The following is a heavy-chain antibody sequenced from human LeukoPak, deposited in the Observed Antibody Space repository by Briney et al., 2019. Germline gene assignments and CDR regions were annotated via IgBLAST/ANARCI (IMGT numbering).Heavy chain of an antibody. CDR2: IYYSGST. Sequence: SQTLSLTCTVSDGSISSGGYYWSWIRQHPGTGLEWIGYIYYSGSTYYNPSLKSRVTISVDTSKNQFSLKLSSVTAADTAVYYCVKDGSGSYYNWFDPWGQGTLVTVSS. D-gene: IGHD1-26*01. J-gene: IGHJ5*02. CDR1: DGSISSGGYY. CDR3: VKDGSGSYYNWFDP. V-gene: IGHV4-31*03.